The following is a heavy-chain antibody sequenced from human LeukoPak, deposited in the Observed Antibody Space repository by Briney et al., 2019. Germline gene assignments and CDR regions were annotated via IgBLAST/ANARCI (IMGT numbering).Heavy chain of an antibody. D-gene: IGHD3-10*01. J-gene: IGHJ4*02. Sequence: GGSLRLSCVVSGFTFSNYSMNWVRQAPGKGLEWVSYISSRSSSIYYLDSVKSRFTISIDNAKTSLSLQLTSMREEDTAVYYCATVIRRFGEFSSDYWGQGPLVTVSS. CDR2: ISSRSSSI. CDR1: GFTFSNYS. CDR3: ATVIRRFGEFSSDY. V-gene: IGHV3-48*02.